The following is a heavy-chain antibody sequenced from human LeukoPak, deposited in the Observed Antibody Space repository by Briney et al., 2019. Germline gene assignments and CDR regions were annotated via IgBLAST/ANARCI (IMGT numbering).Heavy chain of an antibody. J-gene: IGHJ4*02. Sequence: PSETLSLTCTVSGGSISTYYWSWIRQPPGKGLEWIGYIYYSGSAIYNPSLKSRVTMSVDTSKSQFSLTLSSVTAADTAVYYCGSSMAGSSFDYWGQGTLVTVSS. V-gene: IGHV4-59*08. CDR2: IYYSGSA. D-gene: IGHD6-19*01. CDR3: GSSMAGSSFDY. CDR1: GGSISTYY.